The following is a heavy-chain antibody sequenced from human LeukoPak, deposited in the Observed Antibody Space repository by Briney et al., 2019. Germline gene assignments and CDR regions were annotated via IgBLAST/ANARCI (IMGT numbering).Heavy chain of an antibody. CDR2: ISGSGGST. V-gene: IGHV3-23*01. CDR1: GFTFSSYA. D-gene: IGHD3-22*01. CDR3: AKVGGEYYYDSSGYLDY. J-gene: IGHJ4*02. Sequence: GGSLRLSCAASGFTFSSYAMSWVRQAPGKGLEWVSAISGSGGSTYYADSVKGRFTISRDNSKNTLYLQMNSLRAEDTAVYYCAKVGGEYYYDSSGYLDYWGQGTLVTVSS.